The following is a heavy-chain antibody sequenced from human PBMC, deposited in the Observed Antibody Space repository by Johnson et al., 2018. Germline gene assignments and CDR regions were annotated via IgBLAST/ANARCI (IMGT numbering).Heavy chain of an antibody. V-gene: IGHV3-30*18. CDR1: RFTFSSYG. CDR3: AKDIVVVPAAIFSYYGMDV. D-gene: IGHD2-2*01. CDR2: ISYDGSNK. J-gene: IGHJ6*02. Sequence: QVQLVQSGGGVVQSGRSXRLSCAASRFTFSSYGMHWVRQAPGKGLEWVAVISYDGSNKYYADSVKGRFTISRDNSKNTLYLQMNSLRAEDTAVYYCAKDIVVVPAAIFSYYGMDVWGQGTTVTVSS.